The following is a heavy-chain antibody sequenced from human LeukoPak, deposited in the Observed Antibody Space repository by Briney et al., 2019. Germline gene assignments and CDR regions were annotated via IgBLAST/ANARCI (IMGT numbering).Heavy chain of an antibody. V-gene: IGHV3-23*01. D-gene: IGHD5-18*01. CDR1: GFTFGSYA. J-gene: IGHJ4*02. Sequence: GGSLRVSCEASGFTFGSYAMYWVRQAPGKGLEWVAGIFGSGGSPHYADSVKRRFTISRDNYKNTVYLEINSLRAEDTAVYYCGKPTAGYSSGQKPAWPVDYWGQGTLVTVSS. CDR2: IFGSGGSP. CDR3: GKPTAGYSSGQKPAWPVDY.